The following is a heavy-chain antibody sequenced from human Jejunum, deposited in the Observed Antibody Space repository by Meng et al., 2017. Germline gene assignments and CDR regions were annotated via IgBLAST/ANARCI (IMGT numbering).Heavy chain of an antibody. J-gene: IGHJ5*02. V-gene: IGHV4-39*01. D-gene: IGHD4-11*01. Sequence: QPQLQESGPGLVKPSETLPSTCTLSGGSISSSSYYWGWFRQPPGKGLEWIGNICYSGSTYYNPSLKSRVNISVDTSKNQFSLKLSPVTAAETAVYYCARRDYSNWFYPWGQGTLVTVSS. CDR1: GGSISSSSYY. CDR2: ICYSGST. CDR3: ARRDYSNWFYP.